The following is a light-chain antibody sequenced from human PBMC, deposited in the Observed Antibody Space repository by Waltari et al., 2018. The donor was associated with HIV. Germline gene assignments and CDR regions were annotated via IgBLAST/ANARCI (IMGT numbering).Light chain of an antibody. V-gene: IGLV2-8*01. Sequence: QSALPQPPSSSAPPGQSVTIPCPGTRSYAGGYNFVSWYQQHPGKAPKPVIYEVSKRPSGVPDRFSGSKSGNTASLTVSGLQAEDEADYYCSSYAGSNNLVFGGGTKLTVL. CDR2: EVS. CDR3: SSYAGSNNLV. J-gene: IGLJ2*01. CDR1: RSYAGGYNF.